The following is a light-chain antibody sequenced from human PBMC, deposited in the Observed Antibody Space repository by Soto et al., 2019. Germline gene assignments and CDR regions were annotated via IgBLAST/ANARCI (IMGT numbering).Light chain of an antibody. CDR2: DAS. J-gene: IGKJ1*01. V-gene: IGKV1-5*01. CDR3: QQSHSIPLT. Sequence: DIQMTQSPSTLSASVGDRVTITCRASQSISSWLAWYQQNPGKAPKLLIYDASSLESGVPSRFSGSGSGTEFTLTISSLQPDDFATYYCQQSHSIPLTFGQGTKVDI. CDR1: QSISSW.